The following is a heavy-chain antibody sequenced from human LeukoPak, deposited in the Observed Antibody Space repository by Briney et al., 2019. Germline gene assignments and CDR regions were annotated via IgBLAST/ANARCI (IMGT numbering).Heavy chain of an antibody. CDR3: ARTDSTGWYVCDY. Sequence: SETLSLTCTVSGGSISSYYWSWIRQPPGKGLEWIGHIHYRGSTNHNPSLKSRVTISVDTSKNKFSLKLSSVTSASTAVYYCARTDSTGWYVCDYGGRGTRATVPP. CDR2: IHYRGST. CDR1: GGSISSYY. D-gene: IGHD6-19*01. V-gene: IGHV4-59*01. J-gene: IGHJ4*02.